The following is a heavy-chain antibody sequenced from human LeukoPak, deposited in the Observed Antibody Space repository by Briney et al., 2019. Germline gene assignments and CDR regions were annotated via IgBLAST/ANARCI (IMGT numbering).Heavy chain of an antibody. CDR2: IYTSGST. V-gene: IGHV4-61*02. CDR1: GGSISSGSYY. CDR3: ASMRVRGVIITGAIDY. D-gene: IGHD3-10*01. Sequence: SETLSLTCTVSGGSISSGSYYWSWIRQPAGKGLEWIGRIYTSGSTNYNPSLKSRVTISVDTSKNQFSLKLSFVTAADTAVYYCASMRVRGVIITGAIDYWGQGTLVTVSS. J-gene: IGHJ4*02.